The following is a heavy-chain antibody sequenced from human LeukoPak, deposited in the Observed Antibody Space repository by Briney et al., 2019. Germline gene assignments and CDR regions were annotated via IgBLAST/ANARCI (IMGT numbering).Heavy chain of an antibody. Sequence: PGGSLRLSCVASGFTFSTYAMSWVRQAPGKGLEWVSAISGSGANTYYTDSVRGRFIISRDQSRKTLYLQMNRLRAEDTAVYYCAELGITMIGGVWGKGTTVTISS. J-gene: IGHJ6*04. CDR2: ISGSGANT. CDR1: GFTFSTYA. CDR3: AELGITMIGGV. V-gene: IGHV3-23*01. D-gene: IGHD3-10*02.